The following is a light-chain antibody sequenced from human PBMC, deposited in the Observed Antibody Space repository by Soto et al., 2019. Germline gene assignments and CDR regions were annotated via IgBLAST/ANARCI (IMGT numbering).Light chain of an antibody. CDR1: TSNIGSDYG. Sequence: QYVLTQPPSVSGAPGQRVTISCTGSTSNIGSDYGVHWYQQLPGTAPKLLIYANHNRPSVVPDRFSGSKAGTSASLASTVLQAEDEADYYCQSYDNTLRASLFGGGTKVTVL. V-gene: IGLV1-40*01. CDR3: QSYDNTLRASL. J-gene: IGLJ3*02. CDR2: ANH.